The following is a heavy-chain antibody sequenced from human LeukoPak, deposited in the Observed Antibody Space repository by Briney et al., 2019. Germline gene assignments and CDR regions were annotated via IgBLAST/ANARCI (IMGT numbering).Heavy chain of an antibody. CDR3: AKDRDLPQWWGYYFDY. CDR2: ISYDRSNK. CDR1: GFTFRSCA. D-gene: IGHD2-15*01. J-gene: IGHJ4*02. Sequence: GGSLRLSCAASGFTFRSCAMHWVRQAPGKGLEWVAVISYDRSNKYYADSAKGRFTISRDNSKNTLYLQMNSLRAEDTAVYYCAKDRDLPQWWGYYFDYWGQGTLVTVSS. V-gene: IGHV3-30-3*01.